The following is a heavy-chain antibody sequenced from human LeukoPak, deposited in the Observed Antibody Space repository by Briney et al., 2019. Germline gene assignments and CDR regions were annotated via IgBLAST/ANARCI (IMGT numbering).Heavy chain of an antibody. J-gene: IGHJ5*02. CDR3: ARDPQVYGDLDNWFDP. V-gene: IGHV1-18*01. CDR1: GYTFSSYG. D-gene: IGHD4-17*01. CDR2: ISAYNGNT. Sequence: ASVKVSCKASGYTFSSYGISWVRQAPGQGLEWMGWISAYNGNTNYAQKLQGRVTMTTDTSTSTAYMELRSLRSDDTAVYYCARDPQVYGDLDNWFDPWGQGTLVTVSS.